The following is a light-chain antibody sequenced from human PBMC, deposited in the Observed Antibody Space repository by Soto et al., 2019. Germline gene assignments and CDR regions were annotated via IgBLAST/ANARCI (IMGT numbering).Light chain of an antibody. CDR2: NTS. CDR3: QQYGSSPRT. J-gene: IGKJ1*01. Sequence: EIVLTQSPGTLSWSTGEGATVSCRVSQSINSKSLVWYQRKFGQAPRLVIYNTSSRATGIPDRFSGSGYGTDFNLTISRLETEDFGVYYCQQYGSSPRTFGQGTKVDIK. CDR1: QSINSKS. V-gene: IGKV3-20*01.